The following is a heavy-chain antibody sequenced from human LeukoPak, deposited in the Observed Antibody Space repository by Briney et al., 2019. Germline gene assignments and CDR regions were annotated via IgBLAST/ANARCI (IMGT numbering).Heavy chain of an antibody. CDR2: ISAYNGKT. D-gene: IGHD1-26*01. J-gene: IGHJ1*01. Sequence: ASVKVSCKASGGTFSSYAISWVRQAPGQGLEWMGWISAYNGKTNYAQKVQGRVTMTTDTSTSTAYMELRSLRSDDTAVYYCARDHIVGATTSVYFQHWGQGTLVTVSS. CDR3: ARDHIVGATTSVYFQH. V-gene: IGHV1-18*01. CDR1: GGTFSSYA.